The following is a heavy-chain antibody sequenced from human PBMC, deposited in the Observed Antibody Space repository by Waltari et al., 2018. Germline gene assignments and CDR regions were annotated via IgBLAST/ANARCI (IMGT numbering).Heavy chain of an antibody. CDR1: GGYISSYY. Sequence: QVQLQESGPGLVKPSETLSLTCTVSGGYISSYYWSWIRQSAGKGLEGIGRIYTSGGTNSTPAPKSRVTMSVDTSKNRFSLKLSSVTAADTAVYYCARARGTTVTKDWYFDLWGRGTLVTVSS. V-gene: IGHV4-4*07. CDR3: ARARGTTVTKDWYFDL. CDR2: IYTSGGT. D-gene: IGHD4-4*01. J-gene: IGHJ2*01.